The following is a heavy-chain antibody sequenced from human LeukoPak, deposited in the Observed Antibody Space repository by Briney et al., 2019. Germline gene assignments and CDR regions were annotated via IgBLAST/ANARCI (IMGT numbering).Heavy chain of an antibody. J-gene: IGHJ1*01. D-gene: IGHD2/OR15-2a*01. Sequence: NRGESLKISCKGSGYSFTSYWIGWVRQMPGKGLEWMGIIYPGDSDTRYSPSFQGQVTISADKSISTAYLQWSSLKASDTAMYYRATYEILAYFQHWGQGTLVTVSS. CDR3: ATYEILAYFQH. CDR1: GYSFTSYW. V-gene: IGHV5-51*01. CDR2: IYPGDSDT.